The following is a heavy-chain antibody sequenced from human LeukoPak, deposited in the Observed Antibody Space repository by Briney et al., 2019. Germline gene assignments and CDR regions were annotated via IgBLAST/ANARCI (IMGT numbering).Heavy chain of an antibody. D-gene: IGHD4-11*01. Sequence: SETLSLTCTVSGGSVSSSSYYWGWIRQSPWKGLEWIGSIYYSGSTYYNPSLKSRVTISVDTSKDQFSLKLSSVTAADTAVYYFAGLSISSNDAFDTWGQGTMDTVSS. V-gene: IGHV4-39*01. J-gene: IGHJ3*02. CDR1: GGSVSSSSYY. CDR2: IYYSGST. CDR3: AGLSISSNDAFDT.